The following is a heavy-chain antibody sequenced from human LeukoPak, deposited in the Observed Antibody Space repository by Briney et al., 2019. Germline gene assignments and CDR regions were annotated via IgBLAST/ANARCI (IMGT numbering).Heavy chain of an antibody. J-gene: IGHJ4*02. V-gene: IGHV4-34*01. CDR3: ARATRGRDDFDY. CDR2: INHSGST. D-gene: IGHD4-11*01. Sequence: SETLSLTCTVSGGSISSYYWSWIRQPPGKGLEWIGEINHSGSTNYNPSLKSRVTISVDTSKNQFSLKLSSVTAADTAVYYCARATRGRDDFDYWGQGTLVTVSS. CDR1: GGSISSYY.